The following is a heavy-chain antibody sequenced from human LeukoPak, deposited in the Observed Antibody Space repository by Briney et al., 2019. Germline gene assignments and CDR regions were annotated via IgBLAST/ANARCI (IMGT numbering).Heavy chain of an antibody. Sequence: PGGSLRLSCAASGFTVSSNYMSWVRQAPGKGLEWVSVIYSGGSTYYADSVKGRFTISRHNSKNTLYLQMNSLRAEDTAVYYCAKGRPLYYDFWSGYNPFYFDYWGQGTLVTVSS. V-gene: IGHV3-53*04. D-gene: IGHD3-3*01. J-gene: IGHJ4*02. CDR2: IYSGGST. CDR1: GFTVSSNY. CDR3: AKGRPLYYDFWSGYNPFYFDY.